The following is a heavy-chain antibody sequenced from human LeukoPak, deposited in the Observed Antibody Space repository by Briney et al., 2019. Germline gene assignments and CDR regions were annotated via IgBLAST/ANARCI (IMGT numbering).Heavy chain of an antibody. D-gene: IGHD2-21*02. CDR1: GFTFSSYA. Sequence: GGSLRLSCAASGFTFSSYAMSWVRQAPGKGLEWVSSISSSSSYIYYADSVKGRFTISRDNAKNSLYLQMNSLRAEDTAVYYCARESTAIDAFDIWGQGTMVTVSS. J-gene: IGHJ3*02. CDR2: ISSSSSYI. CDR3: ARESTAIDAFDI. V-gene: IGHV3-21*01.